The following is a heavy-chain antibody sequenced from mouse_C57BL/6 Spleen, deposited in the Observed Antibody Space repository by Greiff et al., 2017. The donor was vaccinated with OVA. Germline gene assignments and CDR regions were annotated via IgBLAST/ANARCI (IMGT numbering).Heavy chain of an antibody. CDR3: ARDTGEYFDY. Sequence: VQLQQSGPELVKPGASVKISCKASGYAFRSSWMNWVKQRPGKGLEWIGRIYPGDGDTNYNGKFKGKATLTADKSSSTAYMQLSSLTSEDSAVYFCARDTGEYFDYWGQGTTLTVSS. CDR1: GYAFRSSW. J-gene: IGHJ2*01. D-gene: IGHD4-1*01. V-gene: IGHV1-82*01. CDR2: IYPGDGDT.